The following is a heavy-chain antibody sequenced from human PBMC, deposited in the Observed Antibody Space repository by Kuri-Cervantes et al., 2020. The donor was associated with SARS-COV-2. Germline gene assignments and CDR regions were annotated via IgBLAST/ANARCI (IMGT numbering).Heavy chain of an antibody. CDR1: GYTFTSYD. D-gene: IGHD4-11*01. CDR3: ARESDYSNYGVYYYGMDV. J-gene: IGHJ6*02. CDR2: MNPNSGNT. V-gene: IGHV1-8*01. Sequence: ASVKVSCKASGYTFTSYDINWVRQATGQGLEWMGWMNPNSGNTGYAQKFQGRVTMTRNTSISTAYMELSSLRSEDTAVYYCARESDYSNYGVYYYGMDVWGQGTTVTVSS.